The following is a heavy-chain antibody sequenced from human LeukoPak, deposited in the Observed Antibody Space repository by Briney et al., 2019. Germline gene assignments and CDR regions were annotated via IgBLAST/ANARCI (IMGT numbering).Heavy chain of an antibody. CDR2: IKQDGTEK. Sequence: GGSLRLSCAASGFTVSSNYMSWVRQAPGKGLEWVANIKQDGTEKYYVDSVKGRFTISRDSAKNSLYLQMNSLRAEDTAVYYCARWGYADYRTPPEYWGQGTLVTVSS. CDR1: GFTVSSNY. CDR3: ARWGYADYRTPPEY. J-gene: IGHJ4*02. V-gene: IGHV3-7*01. D-gene: IGHD4-17*01.